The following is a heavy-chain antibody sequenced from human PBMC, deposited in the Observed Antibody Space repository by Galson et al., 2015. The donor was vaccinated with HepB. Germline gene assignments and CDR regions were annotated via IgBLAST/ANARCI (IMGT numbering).Heavy chain of an antibody. CDR3: ARGDTAMAKGEFDY. CDR2: INHSGST. J-gene: IGHJ4*02. V-gene: IGHV4-34*01. D-gene: IGHD5-18*01. CDR1: GGSFSGYN. Sequence: LTCAVHGGSFSGYNWSWIRQPPGKGLEWIGEINHSGSTNYNPSLKSRVTISVDTSKNQFSLKLSSVTAADTAVYYCARGDTAMAKGEFDYWGQGTLVTVSS.